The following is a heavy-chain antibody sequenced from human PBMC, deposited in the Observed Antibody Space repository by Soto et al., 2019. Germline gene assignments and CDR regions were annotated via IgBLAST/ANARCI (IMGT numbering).Heavy chain of an antibody. D-gene: IGHD6-13*01. J-gene: IGHJ6*02. CDR3: ATQYSSSLYGMDV. CDR2: IYPGDSDT. Sequence: PGESLKISCKGSGHSFTSYWIGWVRQMPGKGLEWMGIIYPGDSDTRYSPSFQGQVTISADKSISTAYLQWSSLKASDTAMYYCATQYSSSLYGMDVWGQGTTVTVSS. V-gene: IGHV5-51*01. CDR1: GHSFTSYW.